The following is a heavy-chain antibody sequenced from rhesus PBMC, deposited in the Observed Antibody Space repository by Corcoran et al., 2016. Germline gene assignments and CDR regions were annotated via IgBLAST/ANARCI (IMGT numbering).Heavy chain of an antibody. CDR3: ARYSPPLRYDY. V-gene: IGHV4-106*01. Sequence: QVQLQESGPGLVKPSETLSLTCAVSGGSISDSYYWSWIRQPPGKGLEWIGYIYGSGGGTNYNPSLKNRVTISIDTSKNQFSLKLSSVTAADTAVYYCARYSPPLRYDYWGQGVLVTVSS. CDR1: GGSISDSYY. D-gene: IGHD4-29*01. CDR2: IYGSGGGT. J-gene: IGHJ4*01.